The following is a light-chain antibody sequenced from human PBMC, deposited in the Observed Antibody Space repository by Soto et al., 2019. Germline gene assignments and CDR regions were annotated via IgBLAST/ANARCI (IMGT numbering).Light chain of an antibody. CDR2: GAS. J-gene: IGKJ2*01. V-gene: IGKV3-20*01. CDR3: QQFDSSLYT. CDR1: QSVSSSY. Sequence: EIVLTQSPGTLSLSPGKRATLSCRASQSVSSSYLAWYQQKPGQAPRLLIYGASSRATGIPDRFGGSGSGTDFTLTISRLEPEDFAVYYCQQFDSSLYTFGQGTKLEIK.